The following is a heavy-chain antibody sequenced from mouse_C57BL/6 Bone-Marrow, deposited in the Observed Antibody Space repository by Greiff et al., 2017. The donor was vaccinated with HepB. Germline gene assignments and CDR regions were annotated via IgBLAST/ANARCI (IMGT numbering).Heavy chain of an antibody. CDR3: ARTHYYGSSSYAMDY. Sequence: EVQLQESGPVLVKPGASVKMSCKASGYTFTDYYMNWVKQSHGKSLEWIGVINPYNGGTSYNQKFKGKATLTVDKSSSTAYMELNSLTSEDAAVYYCARTHYYGSSSYAMDYWGQGTSVTVSA. D-gene: IGHD1-1*01. J-gene: IGHJ4*01. CDR2: INPYNGGT. V-gene: IGHV1-19*01. CDR1: GYTFTDYY.